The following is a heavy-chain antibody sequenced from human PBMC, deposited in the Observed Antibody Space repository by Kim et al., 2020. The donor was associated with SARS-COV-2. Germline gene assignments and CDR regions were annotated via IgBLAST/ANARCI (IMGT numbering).Heavy chain of an antibody. D-gene: IGHD6-25*01. J-gene: IGHJ4*02. V-gene: IGHV4-4*02. CDR2: IYHSGST. CDR1: GGSISTSNW. CDR3: ARGPPAAIGNFDY. Sequence: SETLSLTCAVSGGSISTSNWWSWVRQPPGKGLEWIGEIYHSGSTNYSPSLKSRVTISVDKSKNQFSLTLTSVTAADTAVYYCARGPPAAIGNFDYWGQGILVTVSS.